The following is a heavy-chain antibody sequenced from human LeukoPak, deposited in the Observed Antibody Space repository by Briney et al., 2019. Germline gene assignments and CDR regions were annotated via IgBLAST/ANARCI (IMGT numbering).Heavy chain of an antibody. CDR1: GGSISSGSYY. D-gene: IGHD6-13*01. V-gene: IGHV4-61*02. Sequence: SETLSLTCTVSGGSISSGSYYWSWIRQPAGKGLEWIGRIYTSGSTNYNPSLKSRVTISVDTSKNQFSLKLSSVTAADTAVYYCARGSSWYVDYWGQGTLVTVSS. CDR3: ARGSSWYVDY. J-gene: IGHJ4*02. CDR2: IYTSGST.